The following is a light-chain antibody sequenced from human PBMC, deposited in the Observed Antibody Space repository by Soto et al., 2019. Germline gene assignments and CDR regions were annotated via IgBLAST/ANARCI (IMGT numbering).Light chain of an antibody. CDR2: DAS. J-gene: IGKJ1*01. V-gene: IGKV1-5*01. CDR1: QTISGW. CDR3: QQYNSYSWT. Sequence: DIQMTQSPSTLSASVGDTVTITCRASQTISGWLAWYQQRPGKAPNLLIFDASTLESGVPSRFSGSGSGTTFTLTISSLQSDDFATYYCQQYNSYSWTFGQGTKVDI.